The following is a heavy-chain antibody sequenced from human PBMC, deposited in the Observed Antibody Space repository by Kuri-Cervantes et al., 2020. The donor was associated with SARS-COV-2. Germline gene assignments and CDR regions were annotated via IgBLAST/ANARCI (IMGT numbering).Heavy chain of an antibody. CDR3: AKDLGDYGMDV. D-gene: IGHD3-16*01. CDR2: IYSGGSST. J-gene: IGHJ6*02. Sequence: GGSLRFSCAASGFTFSSYAMSWVRQAPGKGLEWVSVIYSGGSSTYYADSVKGRFTISRDNSKNTLYLQMNSLRAEDTAVYYCAKDLGDYGMDVWGQGTTVTVSS. CDR1: GFTFSSYA. V-gene: IGHV3-23*03.